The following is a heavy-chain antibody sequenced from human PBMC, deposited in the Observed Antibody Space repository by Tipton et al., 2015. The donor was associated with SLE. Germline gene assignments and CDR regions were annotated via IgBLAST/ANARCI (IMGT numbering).Heavy chain of an antibody. Sequence: TLSLTCTVSGGSISSYYWSWIRQPAGKGLEWIGRIYTSGSTNYNPSLKSRVTMSVDTSKNQFSLKLNSVTAADTAVYYCARDHWSGQRWFDPWGQGTLVTVSS. J-gene: IGHJ5*02. V-gene: IGHV4-4*07. CDR1: GGSISSYY. D-gene: IGHD3-3*01. CDR3: ARDHWSGQRWFDP. CDR2: IYTSGST.